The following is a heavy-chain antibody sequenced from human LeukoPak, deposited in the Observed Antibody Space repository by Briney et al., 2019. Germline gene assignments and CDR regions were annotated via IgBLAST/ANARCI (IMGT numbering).Heavy chain of an antibody. CDR1: GGSISSSSYY. CDR2: IYYSGST. Sequence: SETLSLTCTVSGGSISSSSYYWGWIRQPPGKGLEWIGSIYYSGSTYYNPSLKSRVTISVDTSKNQFSLKLSSVTAADTAVYYCARQFPVLRFLEWLLYTSFYWGQGTLVTVSS. D-gene: IGHD3-3*01. CDR3: ARQFPVLRFLEWLLYTSFY. V-gene: IGHV4-39*01. J-gene: IGHJ4*02.